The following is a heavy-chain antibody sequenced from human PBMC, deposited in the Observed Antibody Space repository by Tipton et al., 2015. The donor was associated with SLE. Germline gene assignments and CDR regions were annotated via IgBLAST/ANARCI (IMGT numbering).Heavy chain of an antibody. CDR3: SREEQWLADWYFDL. D-gene: IGHD6-19*01. Sequence: GSLRLSCAASGFTFSDYYMSWIRQAPGKGLEWVSYISSSGSTIYYADSVKGRFIISRDNAKNSLYLQMNSLRAEDTAEYYCSREEQWLADWYFDLWGRGTLVTVSS. CDR2: ISSSGSTI. CDR1: GFTFSDYY. J-gene: IGHJ2*01. V-gene: IGHV3-11*01.